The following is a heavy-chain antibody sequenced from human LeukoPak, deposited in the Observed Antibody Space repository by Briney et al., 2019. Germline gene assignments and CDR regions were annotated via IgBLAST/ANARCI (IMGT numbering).Heavy chain of an antibody. CDR2: IYYSGST. V-gene: IGHV4-39*07. J-gene: IGHJ4*02. CDR3: ARVEYSSSSHDY. CDR1: GGSISSSSYY. Sequence: SETLSLTCTVSGGSISSSSYYWGWIRQPPGKGLEWIGSIYYSGSTYYNPSLKSRVTISVDTSKNQFSLKLSSVTAADTAVYYCARVEYSSSSHDYWGQGTLVTVSS. D-gene: IGHD6-6*01.